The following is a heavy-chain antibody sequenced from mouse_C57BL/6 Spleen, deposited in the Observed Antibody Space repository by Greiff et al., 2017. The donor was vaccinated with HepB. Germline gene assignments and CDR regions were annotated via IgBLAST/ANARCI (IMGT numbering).Heavy chain of an antibody. V-gene: IGHV5-4*01. D-gene: IGHD1-1*01. Sequence: EVQGVESGGGLVKPGGSLKHSCAASGFTFSSYAMSWVRQTPEKRLEWVATISDGGSYSYYPDNVKGRFTISRDNAKNNLYLEMSHLKSEDTAMYYCARDSDCDGSSSMDYWGQGTSVTVSS. CDR1: GFTFSSYA. CDR2: ISDGGSYS. CDR3: ARDSDCDGSSSMDY. J-gene: IGHJ4*01.